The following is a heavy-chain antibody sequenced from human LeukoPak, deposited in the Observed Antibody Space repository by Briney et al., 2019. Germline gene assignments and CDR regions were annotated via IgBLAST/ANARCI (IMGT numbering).Heavy chain of an antibody. Sequence: ASVKVSCKASGYTFTSYGISWVRQAPGQGLEWMGWISAYNGNTNYAQKLQGRVTMTTDTSTSTAYMELRSLRSDDTAVYYCARRAGYYTPSYYFDYWGQGTLVTVSS. CDR3: ARRAGYYTPSYYFDY. CDR2: ISAYNGNT. V-gene: IGHV1-18*01. D-gene: IGHD3/OR15-3a*01. CDR1: GYTFTSYG. J-gene: IGHJ4*02.